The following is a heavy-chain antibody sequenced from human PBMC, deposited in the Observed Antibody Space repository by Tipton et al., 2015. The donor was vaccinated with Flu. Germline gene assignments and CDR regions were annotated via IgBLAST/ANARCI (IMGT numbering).Heavy chain of an antibody. V-gene: IGHV4-59*01. J-gene: IGHJ5*02. CDR3: VRVKTFDFIPNFFDP. CDR2: IYYSGST. D-gene: IGHD3-9*01. CDR1: GGSISSYY. Sequence: TLSLTCTVSGGSISSYYWSWIRQPPGKGLEWIGYIYYSGSTNYNPSLKSRVTISVDTSKNQFSLKLSSMTAADTAVYYCVRVKTFDFIPNFFDPWGPGTLVLVSS.